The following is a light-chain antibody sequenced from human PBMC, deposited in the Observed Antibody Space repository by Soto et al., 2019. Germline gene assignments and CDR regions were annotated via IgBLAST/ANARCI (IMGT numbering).Light chain of an antibody. CDR2: STN. J-gene: IGLJ3*02. Sequence: QTVVTQEPSFSVSPGRTVTLTCGLSSGSVSTSYYPSLYQQTPGQAPRTLIYSTNTRSSGVPDRFSGSILGNKAALTITGAQADDESDYYCVLYMGSGIWVFGGGTKLTVL. CDR3: VLYMGSGIWV. V-gene: IGLV8-61*01. CDR1: SGSVSTSYY.